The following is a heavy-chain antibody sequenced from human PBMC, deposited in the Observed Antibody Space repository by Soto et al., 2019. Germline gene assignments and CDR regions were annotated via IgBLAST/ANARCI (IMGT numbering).Heavy chain of an antibody. CDR1: GFTFSPFW. CDR2: INGDASTI. D-gene: IGHD3-10*01. CDR3: AGNYGSGSYSNNWFDP. V-gene: IGHV3-74*01. J-gene: IGHJ5*02. Sequence: GGSLRLSCAASGFTFSPFWMHWVRQAPGKGLVWVSHINGDASTIVYADSVKGRFTISRDNAKNSLYLQMNSLRAEDTAVYYCAGNYGSGSYSNNWFDPWGQGTLVTVSS.